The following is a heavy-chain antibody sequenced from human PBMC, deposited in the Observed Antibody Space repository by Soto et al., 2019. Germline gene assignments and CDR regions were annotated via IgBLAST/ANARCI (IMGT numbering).Heavy chain of an antibody. D-gene: IGHD1-26*01. CDR2: IYYSGST. CDR1: GGSISSYY. J-gene: IGHJ4*02. CDR3: ARASYYSLFDY. V-gene: IGHV4-59*08. Sequence: SETLSLTCTVSGGSISSYYWSWIRQPPGRGLEWIGYIYYSGSTNYNPSLKSRVTISVDTSKNQFSLKLSSVTAADTAVYYCARASYYSLFDYWGQGTLVTVSS.